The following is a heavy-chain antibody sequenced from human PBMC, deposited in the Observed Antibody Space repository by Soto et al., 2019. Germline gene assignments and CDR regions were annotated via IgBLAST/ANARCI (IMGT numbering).Heavy chain of an antibody. V-gene: IGHV3-23*01. D-gene: IGHD3-10*01. CDR2: VSGDGYAS. J-gene: IGHJ4*03. Sequence: EVRLLESGGGLVQPGGSLRLSCAGSGFTFSSNAMSWVRQAPGKGLEWVSIVSGDGYASDYADSVKGRFTVSRHNSKNTLYLQMNSLRAEDTAVYYCAKRHYYGTGSFALATWGQGTLVTVSS. CDR1: GFTFSSNA. CDR3: AKRHYYGTGSFALAT.